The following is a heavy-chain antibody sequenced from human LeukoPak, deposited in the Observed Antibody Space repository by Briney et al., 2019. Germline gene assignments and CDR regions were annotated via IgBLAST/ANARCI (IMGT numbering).Heavy chain of an antibody. V-gene: IGHV4-4*07. Sequence: SETLSLTCIVSGGSISSYYWSWIRQPAGKGLEWIGRIYTSGSTNYNPSLKSRVTISLDTSRNQFSLRLTSVSAADTAVYYCARDPKSGSFDYWGRGNLVTVSS. J-gene: IGHJ4*02. CDR1: GGSISSYY. D-gene: IGHD3-10*01. CDR3: ARDPKSGSFDY. CDR2: IYTSGST.